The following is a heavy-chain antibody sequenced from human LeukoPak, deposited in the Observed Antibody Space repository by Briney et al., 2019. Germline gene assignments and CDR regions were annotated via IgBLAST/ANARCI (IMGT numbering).Heavy chain of an antibody. V-gene: IGHV4-59*01. CDR2: IYYSGST. Sequence: SETLSLTCTVSGESISGFYWTWIRQPPGKGLEWIGYIYYSGSTNYNPSLKSRVTISVDTSKNQFSLKLSSVTAADTAVYYCARGVEMATTWGQGTLVTVSS. D-gene: IGHD5-24*01. J-gene: IGHJ4*02. CDR1: GESISGFY. CDR3: ARGVEMATT.